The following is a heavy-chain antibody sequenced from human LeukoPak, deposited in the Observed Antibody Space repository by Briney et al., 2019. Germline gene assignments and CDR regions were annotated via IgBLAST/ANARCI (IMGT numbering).Heavy chain of an antibody. V-gene: IGHV3-49*04. D-gene: IGHD6-19*01. CDR1: GFTFCDAW. J-gene: IGHJ4*02. CDR3: SRAYSTGWLGINDY. Sequence: GGSLRLSCAASGFTFCDAWMSWVRQAPGKGLEWVGFIRNKANGGTADYAASVKGRFTISRDDSKTIAYLQMNSLKTEDTAVYFCSRAYSTGWLGINDYWGQGVLVTVSS. CDR2: IRNKANGGTA.